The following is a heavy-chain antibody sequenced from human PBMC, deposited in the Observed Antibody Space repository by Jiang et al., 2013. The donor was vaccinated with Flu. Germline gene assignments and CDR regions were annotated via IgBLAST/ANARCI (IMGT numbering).Heavy chain of an antibody. CDR1: IQLYQVTG. J-gene: IGHJ4*02. CDR2: VYPGDSDT. Sequence: LKISCKGSWIQLYQVTGSAWVRQVPGKGLEWVGIVYPGDSDTRYSPSFQGQVTVSADKSISTAYLQWNSLKASDTAMYYCVRHVKCTNDLCYLDYWGQGTLVTVSS. CDR3: VRHVKCTNDLCYLDY. D-gene: IGHD2-8*01. V-gene: IGHV5-51*01.